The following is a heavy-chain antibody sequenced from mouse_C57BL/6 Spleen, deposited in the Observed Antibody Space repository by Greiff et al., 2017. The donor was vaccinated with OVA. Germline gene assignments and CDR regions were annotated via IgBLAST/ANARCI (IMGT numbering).Heavy chain of an antibody. V-gene: IGHV1-50*01. Sequence: QVQLKQPGAELVKPGASVKLSCKASGYTFTSYWMQWVKQRPGQGLEWIGEIDPSDSYTNYNQKFKGKATLTVDTSSSTAYMQLSSLTSEDSAVYYCARNYGSSYWYFDVWGTGTTVTVSS. CDR1: GYTFTSYW. CDR2: IDPSDSYT. CDR3: ARNYGSSYWYFDV. J-gene: IGHJ1*03. D-gene: IGHD1-1*01.